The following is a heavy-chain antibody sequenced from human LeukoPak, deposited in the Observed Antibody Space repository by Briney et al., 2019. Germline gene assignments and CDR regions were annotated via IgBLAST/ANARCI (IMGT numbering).Heavy chain of an antibody. CDR2: ISGSGGST. D-gene: IGHD3-16*01. CDR1: GFTFSSYA. V-gene: IGHV3-23*01. Sequence: GGSLRLSCAASGFTFSSYAMSWVRQAPGKGLEWVSAISGSGGSTYYADSVKGRFTISRDNSKNTLYLQMNSLRAEDTAVYYCAKTFYDDVWKGSNDAFDIWGQGTMVTVSS. CDR3: AKTFYDDVWKGSNDAFDI. J-gene: IGHJ3*02.